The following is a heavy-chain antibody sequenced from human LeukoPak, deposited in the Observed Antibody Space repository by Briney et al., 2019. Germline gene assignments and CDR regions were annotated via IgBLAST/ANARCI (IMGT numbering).Heavy chain of an antibody. CDR2: IIPILGIA. Sequence: SVKVSCKASGGTFSSYTISWVRQAPGQGLEWMGRIIPILGIANYAQKFQGRVTITADKSTSTAYMELSSLRSEDTAVYYCAREIGYSYGGAWYFDYWGQGTLVTVSS. V-gene: IGHV1-69*04. J-gene: IGHJ4*02. CDR3: AREIGYSYGGAWYFDY. D-gene: IGHD5-18*01. CDR1: GGTFSSYT.